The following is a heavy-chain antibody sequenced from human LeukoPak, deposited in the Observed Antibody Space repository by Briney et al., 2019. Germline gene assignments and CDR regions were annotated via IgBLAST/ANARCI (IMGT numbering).Heavy chain of an antibody. J-gene: IGHJ3*02. CDR1: GGSISSGGYY. D-gene: IGHD3-3*01. CDR2: IYHSGST. Sequence: SETLSLTCTVSGGSISSGGYYWSWIRQPPGKGLEWIGYIYHSGSTYYNPSLKSRVTISVDRSKNQFSLKLSSVTAADTAVYYCARVPTIFEADAFDIWGQGTMVTVSS. CDR3: ARVPTIFEADAFDI. V-gene: IGHV4-30-2*01.